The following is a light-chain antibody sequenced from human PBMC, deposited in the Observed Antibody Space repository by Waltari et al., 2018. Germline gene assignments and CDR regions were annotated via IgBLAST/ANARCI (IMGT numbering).Light chain of an antibody. V-gene: IGKV4-1*01. Sequence: DIVMTQSPDSLAVSLGERATINCKSSQSVLYSSNNKNYLAWYQQKPGRPPKLLIYWASTRESGVPDRFSGSESGTDFTLTISSLQAEDVAVYYCHQYYSTPFTFGPGTKVDIK. CDR3: HQYYSTPFT. CDR1: QSVLYSSNNKNY. CDR2: WAS. J-gene: IGKJ3*01.